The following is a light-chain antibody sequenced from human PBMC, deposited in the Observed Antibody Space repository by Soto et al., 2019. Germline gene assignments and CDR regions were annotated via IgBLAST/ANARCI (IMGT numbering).Light chain of an antibody. CDR3: LLYYSGARV. J-gene: IGLJ2*01. CDR2: DTS. CDR1: TGTLTSGHF. V-gene: IGLV7-46*01. Sequence: QAVVTLEPSLTVSPGGTVTLTCGSSTGTLTSGHFPYWFQQKPGQAPRALIFDTSNKHSWTPARFSGSLLGGKAALTLSGAQPEDEAHYYCLLYYSGARVFGGGTKVTVL.